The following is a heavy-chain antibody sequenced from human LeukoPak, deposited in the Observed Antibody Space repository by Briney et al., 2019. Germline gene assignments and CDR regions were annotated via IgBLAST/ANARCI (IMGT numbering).Heavy chain of an antibody. CDR3: ARRDSSSWQFQH. V-gene: IGHV4-59*01. J-gene: IGHJ1*01. D-gene: IGHD6-13*01. CDR2: IYYSGST. Sequence: PGGSLRLSCAASGFTFSSYEMNWVRQAPGKGLEWIGYIYYSGSTNYNPSLKSRVAISVDTSKNQFSLKLSSVTAADTAVYYCARRDSSSWQFQHWGQGTLVTVSS. CDR1: GFTFSSYE.